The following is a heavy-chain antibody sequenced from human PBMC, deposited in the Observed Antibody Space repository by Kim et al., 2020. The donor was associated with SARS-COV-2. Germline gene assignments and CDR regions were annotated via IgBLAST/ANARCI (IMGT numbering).Heavy chain of an antibody. CDR1: GFTFSSYA. J-gene: IGHJ4*02. CDR2: ISYDGSDK. Sequence: GGSLRLSCAASGFTFSSYAMHWVRQAPGKGLEWVAVISYDGSDKHNADPVKGRFTISRDNSKNTLYLQMNSLRAEDTAVYYCARDYGGNSADYYFDYWGQGTLVTVSS. CDR3: ARDYGGNSADYYFDY. D-gene: IGHD2-21*02. V-gene: IGHV3-30-3*01.